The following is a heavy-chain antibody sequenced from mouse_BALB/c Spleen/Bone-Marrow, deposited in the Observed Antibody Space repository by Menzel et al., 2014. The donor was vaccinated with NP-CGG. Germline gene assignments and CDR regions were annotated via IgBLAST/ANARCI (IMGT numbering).Heavy chain of an antibody. CDR3: ARPIYDGYSAVMEY. J-gene: IGHJ4*01. Sequence: VQLKQSGPDLVKPGASVKLSCKASGYSFIGYSMHWVKQSHGKSLEWIGRVTPNNGGTSYNQTFKGKAILTVDKSSSIAYMELRSLTSEDSAVYYCARPIYDGYSAVMEYWGQGTSVTVSS. CDR2: VTPNNGGT. D-gene: IGHD2-3*01. V-gene: IGHV1-26*01. CDR1: GYSFIGYS.